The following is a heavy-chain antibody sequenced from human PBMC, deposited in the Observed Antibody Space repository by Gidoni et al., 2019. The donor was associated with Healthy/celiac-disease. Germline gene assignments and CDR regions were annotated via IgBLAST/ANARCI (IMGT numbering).Heavy chain of an antibody. CDR1: GFTFSSYG. D-gene: IGHD6-19*01. V-gene: IGHV3-33*01. Sequence: QVQLVESGGGVVQPGRSLRLSCAASGFTFSSYGMHWVSQAPGKGLEWVAVIWYDGSNKYYADSVKGRFTISRDNSKNTLYLQMNSLRAEDTAVYYCAREAYSSGWYIFDYWGQGTLVTVSS. CDR3: AREAYSSGWYIFDY. CDR2: IWYDGSNK. J-gene: IGHJ4*02.